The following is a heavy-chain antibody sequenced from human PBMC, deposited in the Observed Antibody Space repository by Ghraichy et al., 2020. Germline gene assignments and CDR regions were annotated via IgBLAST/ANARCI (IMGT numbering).Heavy chain of an antibody. V-gene: IGHV4-61*02. CDR2: FYTTGTT. CDR1: GGSISSGTYY. J-gene: IGHJ6*02. CDR3: PRVARYYYYGMDV. Sequence: SLNISCTVSGGSISSGTYYWSWIRQPAGKGLEWIGRFYTTGTTNYNPSLKSRVSISVDTSKNQFSLNLSSVTAADTAVYYCPRVARYYYYGMDVWGQGTTVTVSS.